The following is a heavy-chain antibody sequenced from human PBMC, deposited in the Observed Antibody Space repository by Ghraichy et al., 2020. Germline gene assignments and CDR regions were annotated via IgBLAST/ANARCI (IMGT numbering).Heavy chain of an antibody. CDR1: GYTFTTYA. J-gene: IGHJ4*02. CDR2: INPGNDNT. Sequence: ASVKVSCKASGYTFTTYAIHWVRQAPGQRLEWMGWINPGNDNTRYSQNFQGRVTISRDTSARIAYMELSSLRSEDTAVYYWARGYYDDTWGSYRYLDHWSQGTLVTVSS. CDR3: ARGYYDDTWGSYRYLDH. V-gene: IGHV1-3*01. D-gene: IGHD3-16*02.